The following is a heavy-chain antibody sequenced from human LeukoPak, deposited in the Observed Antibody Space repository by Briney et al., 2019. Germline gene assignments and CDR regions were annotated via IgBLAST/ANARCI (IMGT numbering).Heavy chain of an antibody. D-gene: IGHD6-19*01. J-gene: IGHJ4*02. Sequence: PGRSLRLSCAASGFTFSSYGMHWVRQAPGKGLEWVAVIWYDGSNKYYADSVKGRFTISRDNSKNTLYLQMNSLRAEDTAVYYCARPRPPGIAVAGYYFDYWGQGTLVTVSS. CDR2: IWYDGSNK. V-gene: IGHV3-33*01. CDR1: GFTFSSYG. CDR3: ARPRPPGIAVAGYYFDY.